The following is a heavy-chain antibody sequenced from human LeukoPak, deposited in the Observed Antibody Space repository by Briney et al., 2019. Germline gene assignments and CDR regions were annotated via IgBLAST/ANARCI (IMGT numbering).Heavy chain of an antibody. Sequence: SETLSLTCSVSGGSISGYYWSWIRQPPGKGLEWIGYIYNSGGTNYNPFLKSRVTISVVTSKNQLSLKLKSVTAADTAVYYCARAAHYSSRNFDFWGQGTLVTVSS. CDR1: GGSISGYY. CDR2: IYNSGGT. D-gene: IGHD6-13*01. J-gene: IGHJ4*02. CDR3: ARAAHYSSRNFDF. V-gene: IGHV4-59*01.